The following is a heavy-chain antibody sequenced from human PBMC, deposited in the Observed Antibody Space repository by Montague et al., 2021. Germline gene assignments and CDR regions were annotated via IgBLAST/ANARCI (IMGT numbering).Heavy chain of an antibody. CDR2: IYYNGTT. CDR1: GGSISSASYY. D-gene: IGHD2-15*01. Sequence: SETLSLSCTVSGGSISSASYYWGWIRQPPGKGLEFIGVIYYNGTTYHNPSLKSRVTVSMDTSKNQFSLKLSSVTAVDTAVYYCARSLYCRGGSCYSGFDPWGQGTLVTASS. J-gene: IGHJ5*02. CDR3: ARSLYCRGGSCYSGFDP. V-gene: IGHV4-39*01.